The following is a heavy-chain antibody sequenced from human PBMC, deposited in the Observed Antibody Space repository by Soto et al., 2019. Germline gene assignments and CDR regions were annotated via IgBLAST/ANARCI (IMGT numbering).Heavy chain of an antibody. Sequence: HPGGSLRLSCAASGFTFSSYGMHWVRQAPGKGLEWVAVISYDGSNKYYADSVKGRFTISRDNSKNTLYLQMNSLRAEDTAVYYCAKGLLGSSSWYTFDYWGQGTLVTVSS. CDR3: AKGLLGSSSWYTFDY. V-gene: IGHV3-30*18. CDR1: GFTFSSYG. CDR2: ISYDGSNK. D-gene: IGHD6-13*01. J-gene: IGHJ4*02.